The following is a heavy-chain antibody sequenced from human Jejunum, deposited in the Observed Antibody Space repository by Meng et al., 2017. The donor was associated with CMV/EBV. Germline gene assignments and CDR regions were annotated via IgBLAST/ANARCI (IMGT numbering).Heavy chain of an antibody. J-gene: IGHJ4*02. Sequence: ISSYYWTWIRQPPGKGLEWIGYVYYSGSTNYNPSLKSRVTISVDTSKNQFSLKLSSVTAADTAVYYCARVPAELGSSSSWYYVDYWGQGTLVTVSS. D-gene: IGHD6-13*01. V-gene: IGHV4-59*01. CDR3: ARVPAELGSSSSWYYVDY. CDR2: VYYSGST. CDR1: ISSYY.